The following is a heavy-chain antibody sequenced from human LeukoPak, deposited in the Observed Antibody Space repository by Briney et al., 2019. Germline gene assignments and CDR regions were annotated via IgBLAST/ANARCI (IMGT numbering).Heavy chain of an antibody. CDR2: IIPILGIA. Sequence: GASVKVSCKASGGTSSSYAISWVRQAPGQGLEWMERIIPILGIANYAQKFQGRVTITADKSTSTAYMELSSLRSEDTAVYYCAREARYCSGGSCYFGESDYWGQGTLVTVSS. D-gene: IGHD2-15*01. J-gene: IGHJ4*02. CDR1: GGTSSSYA. V-gene: IGHV1-69*04. CDR3: AREARYCSGGSCYFGESDY.